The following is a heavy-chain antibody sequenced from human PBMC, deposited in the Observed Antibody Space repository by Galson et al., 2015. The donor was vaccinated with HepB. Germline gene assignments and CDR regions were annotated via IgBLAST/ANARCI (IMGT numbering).Heavy chain of an antibody. D-gene: IGHD3-22*01. CDR2: IVFGDGDT. CDR3: AANSSTPLIYYSYTMDV. J-gene: IGHJ6*02. V-gene: IGHV1-58*01. CDR1: GFNVRGSI. Sequence: SVKVSCKASGFNVRGSIVQWVRQIPGHGLEWLGWIVFGDGDTKFAEKFNGKLSITRDTPTFTVFRDLTDLRPEDTALYYCAANSSTPLIYYSYTMDVWGRGTTVTVSS.